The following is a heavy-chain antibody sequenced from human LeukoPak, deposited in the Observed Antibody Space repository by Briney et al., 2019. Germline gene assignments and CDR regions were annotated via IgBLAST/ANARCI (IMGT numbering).Heavy chain of an antibody. CDR1: GGSISSSNW. D-gene: IGHD4-11*01. CDR2: IYYSGST. Sequence: SETLSLTCAVSGGSISSSNWWSWIRQPPGKGLEWIGYIYYSGSTNYNPSLKSRVTISVDTSKNQFSLKLSSVTAADTAVYYCARYRRLYYFDYWGQGTLVTVSS. V-gene: IGHV4-59*08. J-gene: IGHJ4*02. CDR3: ARYRRLYYFDY.